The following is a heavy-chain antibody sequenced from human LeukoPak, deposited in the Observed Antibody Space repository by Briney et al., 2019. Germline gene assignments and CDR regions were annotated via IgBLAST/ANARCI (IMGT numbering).Heavy chain of an antibody. Sequence: GGSLRLSCAASGFTFSTYWMHWVRHAPGTGLVWVSLINSDGSSTNYADSVKGRFTVSRDNAKNTLYLQMNSLRAEDTAVYYCATDVPAVTIFGYWGQGTLVTVSS. V-gene: IGHV3-74*01. J-gene: IGHJ4*02. CDR1: GFTFSTYW. CDR3: ATDVPAVTIFGY. CDR2: INSDGSST. D-gene: IGHD2-2*01.